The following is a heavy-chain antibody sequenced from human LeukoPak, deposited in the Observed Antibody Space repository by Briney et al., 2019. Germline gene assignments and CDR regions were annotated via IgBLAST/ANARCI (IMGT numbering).Heavy chain of an antibody. CDR2: ISSSRSTT. Sequence: GGSLRLSCAASGFTLSNHGMNWVRQAPGKGLEWVSYISSSRSTTYYADSVKGRFAISRDNAKNSLYLQMNCLRDEDTAVYYCARGGSGYGDYYYFYGLDVWGQGTTVTVSS. CDR1: GFTLSNHG. J-gene: IGHJ6*02. V-gene: IGHV3-48*02. D-gene: IGHD3-22*01. CDR3: ARGGSGYGDYYYFYGLDV.